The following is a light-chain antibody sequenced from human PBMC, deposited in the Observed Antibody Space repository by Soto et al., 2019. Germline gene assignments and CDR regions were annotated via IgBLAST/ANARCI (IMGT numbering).Light chain of an antibody. CDR1: SSDVGGYNF. CDR3: TSCRIGSTPVV. CDR2: EVS. J-gene: IGLJ2*01. V-gene: IGLV2-14*01. Sequence: QSALTQPASVSGSPGQSITISCTGTSSDVGGYNFVSWYQHHPGKAPKLMIFEVSNRPSGVSNRFSGSKSGNTASLTISGLQADDEAAYFCTSCRIGSTPVVFGGGTKVTVL.